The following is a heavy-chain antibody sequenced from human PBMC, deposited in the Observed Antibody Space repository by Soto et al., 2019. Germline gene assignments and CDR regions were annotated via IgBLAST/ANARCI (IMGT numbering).Heavy chain of an antibody. CDR3: ARGPTHGAFDL. Sequence: PGESLNISCVASGSPFDVHFVRQAPGKGPEWVAHIVPDGRNQYWADSVKGRFTGSRDNAKNTVYLQMNSLRTEDTAVYYCARGPTHGAFDLWGQGTMVTVSS. CDR1: GSPFD. V-gene: IGHV3-30-3*01. J-gene: IGHJ3*01. CDR2: IVPDGRNQ.